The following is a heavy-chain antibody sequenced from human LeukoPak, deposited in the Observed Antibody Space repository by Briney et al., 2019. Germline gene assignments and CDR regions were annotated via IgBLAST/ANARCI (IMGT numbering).Heavy chain of an antibody. CDR1: GFTFSSYA. D-gene: IGHD2-8*01. J-gene: IGHJ4*02. CDR2: ISGSGGST. CDR3: AKVPAMYARYSGTFDY. Sequence: GGSLRLSCAASGFTFSSYAMSWVRQAPGKGLEWVSSISGSGGSTYHADSVKGRFTISRDNSKNTLYLQMNSLRAEDTAVYYCAKVPAMYARYSGTFDYWGQGTLVTVSS. V-gene: IGHV3-23*01.